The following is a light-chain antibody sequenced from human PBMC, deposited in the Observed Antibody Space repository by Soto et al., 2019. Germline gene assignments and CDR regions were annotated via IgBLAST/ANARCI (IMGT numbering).Light chain of an antibody. V-gene: IGKV3-15*01. CDR1: QSLGSD. CDR2: AAS. J-gene: IGKJ1*01. CDR3: QQYYNWPRT. Sequence: EIVMTQSPGTLSLSPGDTATLSCRASQSLGSDLAWYQQKPGQAPRLLIFAASARPTGIPARISGSGSGTEFTLTISSLRSEDFVVYFCQQYYNWPRTFGQGTKVEI.